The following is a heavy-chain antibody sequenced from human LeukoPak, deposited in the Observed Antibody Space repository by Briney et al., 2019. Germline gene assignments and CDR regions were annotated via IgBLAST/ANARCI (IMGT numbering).Heavy chain of an antibody. J-gene: IGHJ6*02. D-gene: IGHD3-3*01. V-gene: IGHV1-8*01. Sequence: ASVKVSCKASGYTFTSYDINWVRQATGQGLEWMGWMNPNSGNTGYAQKFQGRVTMTRNTSISTAYMELSSLRSEDTAAYYCARVSRDYYDFWSGYYKYYYYYGMDVWGQGTTVTVSS. CDR2: MNPNSGNT. CDR1: GYTFTSYD. CDR3: ARVSRDYYDFWSGYYKYYYYYGMDV.